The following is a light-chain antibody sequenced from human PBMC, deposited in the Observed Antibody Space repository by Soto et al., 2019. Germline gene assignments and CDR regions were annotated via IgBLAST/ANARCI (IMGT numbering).Light chain of an antibody. CDR1: QSVSSY. CDR3: QQSGDWPLT. J-gene: IGKJ4*01. V-gene: IGKV3-11*01. CDR2: DVS. Sequence: EIVLTQSPATLSLSPGERATLSCRASQSVSSYLAWYQQRPGQAPRLLIYDVSNGATGIPARFSGSGSGTDFTLTTSSLEPEDFAVYYCQQSGDWPLTFGGGTKVEIK.